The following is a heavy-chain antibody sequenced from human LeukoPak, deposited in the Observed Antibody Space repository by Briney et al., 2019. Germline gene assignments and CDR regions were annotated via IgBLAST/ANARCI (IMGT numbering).Heavy chain of an antibody. D-gene: IGHD3-10*01. CDR1: GFTFSSYA. Sequence: GGSLRLSCAASGFTFSSYAMSWVRQAPGKGLEWVSAISGSGGSTYYADSVKGRFTISRDNSKNTLYLQMNSLRAEDTAVYYCARVDYYPSGTYINWFAPWGQGTQVTVSS. CDR2: ISGSGGST. J-gene: IGHJ5*02. V-gene: IGHV3-23*01. CDR3: ARVDYYPSGTYINWFAP.